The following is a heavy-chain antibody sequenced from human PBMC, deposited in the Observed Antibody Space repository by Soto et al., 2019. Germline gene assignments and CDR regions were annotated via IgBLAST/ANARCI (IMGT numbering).Heavy chain of an antibody. D-gene: IGHD6-19*01. J-gene: IGHJ3*02. CDR1: GDSVSSNRAA. V-gene: IGHV6-1*01. CDR3: SRDQHSSACYEGLGGFDI. CDR2: TYYRTKWYN. Sequence: PSRTLSLTCAISGDSVSSNRAAWNWIRQSPSGGLEWLGRTYYRTKWYNDYAVSVKSRITINPDTSKNQFSLQLNSVTPEDTAVYYCSRDQHSSACYEGLGGFDIWGQGTMVTVSS.